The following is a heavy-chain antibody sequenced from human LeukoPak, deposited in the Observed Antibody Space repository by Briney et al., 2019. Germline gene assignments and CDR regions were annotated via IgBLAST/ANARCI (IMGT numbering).Heavy chain of an antibody. V-gene: IGHV4-34*01. J-gene: IGHJ4*02. CDR3: ARGGRSSGWYIDY. Sequence: GSLRLSCAASGFTFSDYWMSWVRQPPGKGLEWIGEINHSGSTNYNPSLKSRVTISVDTSKNQFSLKLSSVTAADTAVYYCARGGRSSGWYIDYWGQGTLVTVSS. CDR1: GFTFSDYW. D-gene: IGHD6-19*01. CDR2: INHSGST.